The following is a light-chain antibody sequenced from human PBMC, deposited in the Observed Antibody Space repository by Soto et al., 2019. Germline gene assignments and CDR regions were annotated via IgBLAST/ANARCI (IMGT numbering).Light chain of an antibody. CDR3: QQYNNWPPYT. Sequence: EIVLTQSPATLSVSPGERATLSCRASQSVSTKLAWYQQKPGQAPRLLIYGASTRGTGIPVWFSGSGSDTESSLTISSLQSEDFAVYYCQQYNNWPPYTFGQGTKLEIK. J-gene: IGKJ2*01. CDR1: QSVSTK. CDR2: GAS. V-gene: IGKV3-15*01.